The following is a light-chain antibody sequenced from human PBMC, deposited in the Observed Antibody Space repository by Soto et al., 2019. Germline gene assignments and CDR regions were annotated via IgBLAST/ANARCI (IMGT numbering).Light chain of an antibody. CDR1: QNINSR. Sequence: DIQMTQSPSTLSATVGDRVTITCRASQNINSRLAWYQQKPGKAPKLLIYKASSLESGVPSRFSGSGSGTEFTLTISSLQPDDFATYYCQQYNDYSRTFGQGTKVEIK. J-gene: IGKJ1*01. CDR3: QQYNDYSRT. V-gene: IGKV1-5*03. CDR2: KAS.